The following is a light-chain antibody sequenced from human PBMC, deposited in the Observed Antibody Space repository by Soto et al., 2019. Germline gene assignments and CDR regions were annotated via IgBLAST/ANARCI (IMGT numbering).Light chain of an antibody. CDR3: QQYNAYPWT. Sequence: DIQMTQSPSTLSASVGDRVTITCRASQSISSWLAWYQQKPGKAPKLLMYDASSLDSGVPSRFSGSGSGTEFTLTISSLQPDDFATYYCQQYNAYPWTFGQGNKVAIK. V-gene: IGKV1-5*01. CDR2: DAS. CDR1: QSISSW. J-gene: IGKJ1*01.